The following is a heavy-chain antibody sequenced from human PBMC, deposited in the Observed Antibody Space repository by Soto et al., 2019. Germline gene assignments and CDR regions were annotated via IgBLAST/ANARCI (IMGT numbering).Heavy chain of an antibody. CDR3: ARDRFYSNDADYYYYYGMDV. Sequence: PSETLSLTCTVSGGSISSYYWSWIRQPPGKGLEWIGYIYYSGSTNYNPSLKSRVTISVDTSKNPFSLKLSSVTAADTAVYYCARDRFYSNDADYYYYYGMDVGGQGTTVTVSS. D-gene: IGHD4-4*01. V-gene: IGHV4-59*01. CDR1: GGSISSYY. CDR2: IYYSGST. J-gene: IGHJ6*02.